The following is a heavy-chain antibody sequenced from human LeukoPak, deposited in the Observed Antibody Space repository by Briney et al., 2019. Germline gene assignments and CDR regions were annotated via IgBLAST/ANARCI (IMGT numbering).Heavy chain of an antibody. CDR2: MYYSGGT. CDR1: GGSISSSNYY. V-gene: IGHV4-39*01. CDR3: GRFVVVTAYFDY. D-gene: IGHD2-21*02. J-gene: IGHJ4*02. Sequence: PSETLSLTCTVSGGSISSSNYYWGWIRQPPGKGLEWIGSMYYSGGTFYNPSLKSRATISVDTSKNQFSLRLSSVTAADTAVYYCGRFVVVTAYFDYWGQGTLVTVSS.